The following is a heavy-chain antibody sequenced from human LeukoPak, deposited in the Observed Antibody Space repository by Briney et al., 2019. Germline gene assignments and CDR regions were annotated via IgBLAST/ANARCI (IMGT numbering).Heavy chain of an antibody. D-gene: IGHD3-10*01. V-gene: IGHV1-18*01. J-gene: IGHJ6*02. CDR1: GYTFTSYG. Sequence: ASVKVSCKASGYTFTSYGISWVRQAPGQGLEWMGRISAYNGNTNYAQKLQGRVTMTTDTSTSTAYMELRSLRSDDTAVYYCARDQGALLWFGELFSSYYYYGMDVWGQGTTVTVSS. CDR3: ARDQGALLWFGELFSSYYYYGMDV. CDR2: ISAYNGNT.